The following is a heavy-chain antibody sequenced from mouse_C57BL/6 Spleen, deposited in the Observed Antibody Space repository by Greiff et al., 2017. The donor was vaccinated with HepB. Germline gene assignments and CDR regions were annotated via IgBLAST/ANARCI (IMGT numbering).Heavy chain of an antibody. V-gene: IGHV1-15*01. Sequence: VHLVESGAELVRPGASVTLSCKASGYTFTDYEMHWVKQTPVHGLEWIGAIDPETGGTAYNQKFKGKAILTADKSSSTAYMELRSLTSEDSAVYYCTRYDDGYYFDYWGQGTTLTVSS. CDR3: TRYDDGYYFDY. D-gene: IGHD2-3*01. J-gene: IGHJ2*01. CDR2: IDPETGGT. CDR1: GYTFTDYE.